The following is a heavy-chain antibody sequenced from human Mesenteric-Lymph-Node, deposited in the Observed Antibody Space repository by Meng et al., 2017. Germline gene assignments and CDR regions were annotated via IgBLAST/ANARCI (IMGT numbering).Heavy chain of an antibody. Sequence: QEQQQEQARGRVKTPQTSSITSTDSGDSISSGEYFCSWIRQPPGKGLEWIGYMDYRGSTFYNPSLKSRVTISVDTSKNQFSLKLSSVTAADTAVYFCARGELLWDYWGQGTLVTVSS. CDR2: MDYRGST. V-gene: IGHV4-30-4*01. CDR1: GDSISSGEYF. J-gene: IGHJ4*02. CDR3: ARGELLWDY. D-gene: IGHD2-2*01.